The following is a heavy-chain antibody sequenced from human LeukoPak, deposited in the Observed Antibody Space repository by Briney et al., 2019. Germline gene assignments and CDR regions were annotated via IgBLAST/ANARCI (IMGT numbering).Heavy chain of an antibody. CDR3: ARADRLHGGPYLIGP. V-gene: IGHV1-2*02. CDR1: GYSFADYY. J-gene: IGHJ5*02. Sequence: ASVKVSCKASGYSFADYYMHWVRHAPGQGLEWMGWVNPYTGGTLSAQKFQGRVTMTRDTSITTVYMEVSWLTSDDTAIYYCARADRLHGGPYLIGPWGQGTLVTVSS. D-gene: IGHD2-21*01. CDR2: VNPYTGGT.